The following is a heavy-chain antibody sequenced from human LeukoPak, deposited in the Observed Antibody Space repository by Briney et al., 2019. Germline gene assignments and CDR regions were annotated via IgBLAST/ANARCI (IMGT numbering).Heavy chain of an antibody. J-gene: IGHJ4*02. Sequence: SETLSLTCTVSGGSISSGSYYWSWIRQPAGKGLEWIGRIYTSGSTNYNPSLKSRVTISVDTSKNQFSLKLSSVTAADTAVYYCASGLGSSSGDYWGQGTLVTVSS. CDR2: IYTSGST. CDR1: GGSISSGSYY. CDR3: ASGLGSSSGDY. V-gene: IGHV4-61*02. D-gene: IGHD6-6*01.